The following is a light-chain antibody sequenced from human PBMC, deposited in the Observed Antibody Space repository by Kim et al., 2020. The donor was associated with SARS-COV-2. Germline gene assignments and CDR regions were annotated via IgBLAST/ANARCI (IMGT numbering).Light chain of an antibody. V-gene: IGKV1-39*01. CDR3: QQSYSTPLT. J-gene: IGKJ4*01. Sequence: PSIGDTVTITCRTSQSIGNYLNWYQQKPGKAPKVLIYAASTVQSGVPSRFSGSGSGTDFTLTISNLQPEDFATYSCQQSYSTPLTFGGGTKVDIK. CDR1: QSIGNY. CDR2: AAS.